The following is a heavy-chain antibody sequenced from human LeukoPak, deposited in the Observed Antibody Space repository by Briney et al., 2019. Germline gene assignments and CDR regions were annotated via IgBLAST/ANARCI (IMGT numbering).Heavy chain of an antibody. CDR2: IIPIFGTA. Sequence: SVKVSCKASGGTFSSYAISWVRQATGQGLEWMGGIIPIFGTANYAQKFQGRVTITADKSTSTAYMELSSLRSEDTAVYYCARDRGEDILTGYYDYWGQGTLVTVSS. CDR1: GGTFSSYA. V-gene: IGHV1-69*06. D-gene: IGHD3-9*01. CDR3: ARDRGEDILTGYYDY. J-gene: IGHJ4*02.